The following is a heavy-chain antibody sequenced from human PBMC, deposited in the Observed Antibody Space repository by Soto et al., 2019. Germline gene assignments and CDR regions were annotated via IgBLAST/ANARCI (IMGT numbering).Heavy chain of an antibody. D-gene: IGHD3-16*01. CDR1: GFTFSNAW. CDR2: IKSKTDGGTT. Sequence: EVQLVESGGGLVKPGGSLRLSCVAYGFTFSNAWMSWVRQAPGKGLEWVGRIKSKTDGGTTDYAAPVKGRFTISRDDPKNTLYLQMNSLKTEDTAVYYCITDGALRVDYWGQGTLVTVSS. V-gene: IGHV3-15*01. J-gene: IGHJ4*02. CDR3: ITDGALRVDY.